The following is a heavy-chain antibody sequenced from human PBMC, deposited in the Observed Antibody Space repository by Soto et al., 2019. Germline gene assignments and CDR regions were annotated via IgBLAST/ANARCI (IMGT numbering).Heavy chain of an antibody. Sequence: QVQLVESGGGVVQPGRSLRLSCAASGFTFSSNAMHWVRQAPGKGLEWVAVISYDGSDYYYADSLKGRFTISRDNSQNTLYLQVNSPRTEDTAVYYCAVDSLANLDYWGQGTLVTVAS. CDR2: ISYDGSDY. V-gene: IGHV3-30-3*01. J-gene: IGHJ4*02. D-gene: IGHD3-3*01. CDR1: GFTFSSNA. CDR3: AVDSLANLDY.